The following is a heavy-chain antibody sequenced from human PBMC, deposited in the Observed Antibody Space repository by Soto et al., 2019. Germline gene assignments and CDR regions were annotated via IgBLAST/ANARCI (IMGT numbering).Heavy chain of an antibody. CDR3: ARGDCSSTSCYLYFDY. D-gene: IGHD2-2*01. V-gene: IGHV1-69*02. Sequence: QVQLVQSGAEVKKPGSSVKVSCKASGGTFSSYTISWVRQAPGQGLEWMGRIIPILGIANYAQKLQGRDTITADKSTRTAYMELSSLRSEDTAVYYCARGDCSSTSCYLYFDYWGQGTLVTVSS. J-gene: IGHJ4*02. CDR2: IIPILGIA. CDR1: GGTFSSYT.